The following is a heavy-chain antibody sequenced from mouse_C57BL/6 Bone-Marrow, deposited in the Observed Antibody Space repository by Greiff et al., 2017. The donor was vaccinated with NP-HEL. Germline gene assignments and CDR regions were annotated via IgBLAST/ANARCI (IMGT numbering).Heavy chain of an antibody. CDR2: ISYDGSN. J-gene: IGHJ2*01. D-gene: IGHD3-3*01. Sequence: ESGPGLVKPSQSLSLTCSVTGYSITSGYYWNWIRQFPGNKLEWMGYISYDGSNNYNPSLKNRISITRDTSKNQFFLKLNSVTTEDTATYYCARGGDTDYWGQGTTLTVSS. V-gene: IGHV3-6*01. CDR3: ARGGDTDY. CDR1: GYSITSGYY.